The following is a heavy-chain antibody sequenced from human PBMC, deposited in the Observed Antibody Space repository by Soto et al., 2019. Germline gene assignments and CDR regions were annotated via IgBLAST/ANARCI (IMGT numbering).Heavy chain of an antibody. CDR3: ARELPPDL. Sequence: PRLSCVASGFTVSSKYMTWVRQAPGKGLEWVSIIWSAGLTYYADSVKGRFTISRDNSKNTVYLQMNSLRAEDSAVYYCARELPPDLWGQGTLVTVSS. CDR1: GFTVSSKY. CDR2: IWSAGLT. D-gene: IGHD2-15*01. J-gene: IGHJ5*02. V-gene: IGHV3-53*01.